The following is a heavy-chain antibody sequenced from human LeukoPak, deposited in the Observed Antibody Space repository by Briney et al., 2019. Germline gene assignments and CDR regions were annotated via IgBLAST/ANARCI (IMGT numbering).Heavy chain of an antibody. Sequence: PPETLSLTCTVSGGSISSSSYYWGWIRQPPGKGLEWIGSIYYSGSTYYNPSLKSRVTISLDTSKKQFSLKLTSVTAADTAIYYCATEYCASSSCRFDSWGQGTLVTVSS. CDR2: IYYSGST. CDR1: GGSISSSSYY. J-gene: IGHJ4*02. V-gene: IGHV4-39*07. D-gene: IGHD2-2*01. CDR3: ATEYCASSSCRFDS.